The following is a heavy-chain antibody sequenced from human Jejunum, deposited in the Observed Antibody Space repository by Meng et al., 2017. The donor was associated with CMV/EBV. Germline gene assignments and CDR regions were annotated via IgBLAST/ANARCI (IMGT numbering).Heavy chain of an antibody. J-gene: IGHJ4*02. D-gene: IGHD4-17*01. V-gene: IGHV7-4-1*02. CDR3: ARGGNPEYGDYTN. CDR2: INTNTGNP. Sequence: KACGYRFISYALNWVRQAPGQGLEWMGWINTNTGNPTYAQGFTGRFVFSLDSSVSTAYLQISNLKAEDTAVYYCARGGNPEYGDYTNWGQGTLVTVSS. CDR1: GYRFISYA.